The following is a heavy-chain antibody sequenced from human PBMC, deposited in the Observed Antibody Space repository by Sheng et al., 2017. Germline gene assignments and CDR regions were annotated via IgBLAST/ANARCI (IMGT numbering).Heavy chain of an antibody. CDR1: GFMFSTSA. D-gene: IGHD2-2*01. CDR2: IRGSSDAT. J-gene: IGHJ4*02. Sequence: EVQLVESGGGLVQPGGSLRLSCAASGFMFSTSAMSWVRQAPGKGLEWVSAIRGSSDATHYADFVKGRFIISRDTSNNTLFLQMNNLRAEDTATYYCAKDIVVGPAANGWGQGTRVTVSS. V-gene: IGHV3-23*04. CDR3: AKDIVVGPAANG.